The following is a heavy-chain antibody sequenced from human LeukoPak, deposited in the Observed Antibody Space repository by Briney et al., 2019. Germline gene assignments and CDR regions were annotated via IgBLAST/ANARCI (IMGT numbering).Heavy chain of an antibody. Sequence: SQTLSLTCTVSGGSISSGGYYWSWIRQQPGKGLEWIGYIYYSGSTYYNPSLKSRVTISVDTSKNQFSLKLSSVTAADTAVYYCAGDRARDYDYYFDYWGQGTLVTVSS. J-gene: IGHJ4*02. V-gene: IGHV4-31*03. CDR2: IYYSGST. CDR1: GGSISSGGYY. CDR3: AGDRARDYDYYFDY. D-gene: IGHD5-12*01.